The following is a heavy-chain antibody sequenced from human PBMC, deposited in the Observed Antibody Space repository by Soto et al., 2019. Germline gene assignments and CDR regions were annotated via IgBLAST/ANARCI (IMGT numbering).Heavy chain of an antibody. V-gene: IGHV1-69*12. CDR1: GGTLSSYA. CDR2: IIPIFGTA. Sequence: QVQLVQSGAEVKKPGSSVKVSCKASGGTLSSYAISWVRQAPGQGLEWMGGIIPIFGTANSAQKFQGRVTITADESTSTAYMELSSLRSEDTAVYYCARVHVEMAHPSGDVWGQGTTVTVSS. CDR3: ARVHVEMAHPSGDV. J-gene: IGHJ6*02. D-gene: IGHD6-25*01.